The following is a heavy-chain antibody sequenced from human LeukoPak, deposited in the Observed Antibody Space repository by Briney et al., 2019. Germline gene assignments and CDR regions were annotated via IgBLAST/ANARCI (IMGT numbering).Heavy chain of an antibody. D-gene: IGHD6-19*01. CDR3: ARGRSDQWLVPYYFDY. Sequence: SETLSLTCAVYGGSFSGYYWSWIRQPPGKGLEWIGEINHSGSTNYNPSLKIRVTISVDTSKNQFSLKLSSVTAADTAVYYCARGRSDQWLVPYYFDYWGQGTLVSVCS. V-gene: IGHV4-34*01. CDR1: GGSFSGYY. J-gene: IGHJ4*02. CDR2: INHSGST.